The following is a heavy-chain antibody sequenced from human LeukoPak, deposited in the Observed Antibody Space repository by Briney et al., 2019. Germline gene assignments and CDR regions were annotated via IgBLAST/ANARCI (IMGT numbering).Heavy chain of an antibody. Sequence: PGGSLRLSCAASGFTFSSYEMNWVRQAPGKGLEWVSYISSSGTNIYYADSVKGRFTISRDNAKNSLYLQMNSLRAEDTAVYYCARVSKNLFDYWGQGTLVTLPS. CDR2: ISSSGTNI. J-gene: IGHJ4*02. CDR1: GFTFSSYE. V-gene: IGHV3-48*03. CDR3: ARVSKNLFDY.